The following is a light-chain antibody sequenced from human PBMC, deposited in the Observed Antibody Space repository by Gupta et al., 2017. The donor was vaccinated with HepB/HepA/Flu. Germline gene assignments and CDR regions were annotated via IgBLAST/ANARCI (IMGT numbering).Light chain of an antibody. CDR2: DSS. CDR3: QQRGDWPLT. CDR1: QSVSHY. Sequence: EIVLTQSPATLSLSPGERATLSCRASQSVSHYLAWYQQRPGQAPRLLIYDSSKGATGVPARFSGSGSGTDVTLTISGLEPEDFAVYFCQQRGDWPLTFGGGTKVEIK. V-gene: IGKV3-11*01. J-gene: IGKJ4*01.